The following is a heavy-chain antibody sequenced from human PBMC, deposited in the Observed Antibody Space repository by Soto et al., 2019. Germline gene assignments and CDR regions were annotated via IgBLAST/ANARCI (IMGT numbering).Heavy chain of an antibody. V-gene: IGHV3-21*01. CDR2: ISSSSSYI. CDR3: ARDRFAEIVLMVYASYGMDV. CDR1: GFTFSSYS. Sequence: LGGSLRLSCAASGFTFSSYSMNWVRKAPGKGLEWVSSISSSSSYIYYADSVKGRFTISRDNAKNSLYLQMNSLRAEDTAVYYCARDRFAEIVLMVYASYGMDVWGQGTTVTVSS. J-gene: IGHJ6*02. D-gene: IGHD2-8*01.